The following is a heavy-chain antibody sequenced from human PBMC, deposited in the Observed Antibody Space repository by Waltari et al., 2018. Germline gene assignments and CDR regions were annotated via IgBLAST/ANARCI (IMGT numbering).Heavy chain of an antibody. Sequence: QVQLQESGPGLVKPSETLSLTCTVSGYSISSGYFWAWIRQPPGKGLEWMGSIYHSGSTYYNPSLKSRVTISVDTSKNQFSLKLSSVTAADTAVYYCARIIAAGDDAFDIWGQGTMVTVSS. D-gene: IGHD6-25*01. CDR1: GYSISSGYF. CDR2: IYHSGST. J-gene: IGHJ3*02. CDR3: ARIIAAGDDAFDI. V-gene: IGHV4-38-2*02.